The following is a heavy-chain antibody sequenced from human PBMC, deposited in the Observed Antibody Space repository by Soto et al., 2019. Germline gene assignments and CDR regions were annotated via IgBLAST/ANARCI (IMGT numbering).Heavy chain of an antibody. D-gene: IGHD3-16*01. Sequence: QVQLQESGPGLVKPSQTLSLTCTVSGGSISSGGYHWSWIRQHPGKGLEWIGYIYYSGSTSYNPSLKSRVTISEDTSKNQFSLKLRSVTAADTAVYFCARGVRDWGQGTLVTVSS. J-gene: IGHJ4*02. V-gene: IGHV4-31*03. CDR3: ARGVRD. CDR1: GGSISSGGYH. CDR2: IYYSGST.